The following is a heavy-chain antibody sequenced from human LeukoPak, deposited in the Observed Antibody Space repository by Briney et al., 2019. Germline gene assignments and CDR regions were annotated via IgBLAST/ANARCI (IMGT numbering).Heavy chain of an antibody. CDR1: GGSISSYY. CDR3: ARGARSSFQH. V-gene: IGHV4-59*01. Sequence: SEALSLTCTVSGGSISSYYWSWIRQPPGKGLEWIGYIYYSGSTNYNPSLKSRVTISVDTSKNQFSLKLSSVTAADTAVYYCARGARSSFQHWGQGTLVTVSS. CDR2: IYYSGST. J-gene: IGHJ1*01. D-gene: IGHD6-13*01.